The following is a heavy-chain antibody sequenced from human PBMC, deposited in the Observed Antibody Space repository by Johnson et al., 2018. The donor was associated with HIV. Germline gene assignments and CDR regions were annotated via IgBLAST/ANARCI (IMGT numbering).Heavy chain of an antibody. CDR3: AKDTEVVTAVTSAFDI. D-gene: IGHD2-21*02. CDR2: ISWTGGST. Sequence: QLVESGGVVVQPGGSLRLSCAASGFTFDDYTMHWVRQAPGKGLEWVSLISWTGGSTFYADSVKGRFTISRDNSKNSLYLHMKSLRPEDTALYYCAKDTEVVTAVTSAFDIWGQGTMVTVSS. V-gene: IGHV3-43*01. J-gene: IGHJ3*02. CDR1: GFTFDDYT.